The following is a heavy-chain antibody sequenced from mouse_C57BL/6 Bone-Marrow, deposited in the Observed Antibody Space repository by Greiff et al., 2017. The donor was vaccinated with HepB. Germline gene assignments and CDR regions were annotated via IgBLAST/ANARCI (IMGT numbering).Heavy chain of an antibody. Sequence: QVQLQQPGAELVRPGPSVKLSCKASGYTFTSYWMHWVKQRPGQGLEWIGVIDPSDSYTNYNQKFKGKATLTVDTSSSTAYMQLSSLTSEDSAVYYCARGDGYYIYWGQGTLVTVSA. CDR1: GYTFTSYW. J-gene: IGHJ3*01. CDR2: IDPSDSYT. CDR3: ARGDGYYIY. V-gene: IGHV1-59*01. D-gene: IGHD2-3*01.